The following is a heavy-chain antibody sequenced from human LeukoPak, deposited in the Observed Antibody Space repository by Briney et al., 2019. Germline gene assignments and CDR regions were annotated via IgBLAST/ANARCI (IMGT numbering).Heavy chain of an antibody. D-gene: IGHD3-22*01. Sequence: GGSLRLSCAASGFTFISYALHWVRQAPGKGLEWVAVISYDGSNKYYADSVKGRFTISRDNSKDTLYLQMNSLRAEDTAVYYCARDGDYYDSRGYYYAAFDIWGQGTMVTVSS. CDR3: ARDGDYYDSRGYYYAAFDI. CDR2: ISYDGSNK. CDR1: GFTFISYA. J-gene: IGHJ3*02. V-gene: IGHV3-30*04.